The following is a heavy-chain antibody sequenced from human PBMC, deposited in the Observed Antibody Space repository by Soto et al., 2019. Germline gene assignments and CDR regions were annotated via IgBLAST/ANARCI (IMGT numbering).Heavy chain of an antibody. CDR2: IDPSDSQT. Sequence: PGASLKIPCNAPGYSLPRKWIRWGRQMPGKGVEWMGRIDPSDSQTYYRPSFRGNVTLSVTKSITTVFLQWSRLRVSDTAMYYCARQIYDSDTGPNFQSYFDSWGQGTPVTVSS. D-gene: IGHD3-22*01. J-gene: IGHJ4*02. CDR1: GYSLPRKW. CDR3: ARQIYDSDTGPNFQSYFDS. V-gene: IGHV5-10-1*01.